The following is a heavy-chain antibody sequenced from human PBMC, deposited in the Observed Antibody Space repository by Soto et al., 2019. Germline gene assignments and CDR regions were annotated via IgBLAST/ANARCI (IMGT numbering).Heavy chain of an antibody. CDR3: ARHAGAGSSSLFDY. V-gene: IGHV4-39*01. CDR1: GGCIRSSSYY. D-gene: IGHD6-13*01. CDR2: IYYSGST. Sequence: SETLSLTCTASGGCIRSSSYYWGWIGQPPGKGLEGIGSIYYSGSTYYNPSLKSRVTISVDTSKNQFSLKLSSVTAEDTAVYYCARHAGAGSSSLFDYWGQGTLVTVSS. J-gene: IGHJ4*02.